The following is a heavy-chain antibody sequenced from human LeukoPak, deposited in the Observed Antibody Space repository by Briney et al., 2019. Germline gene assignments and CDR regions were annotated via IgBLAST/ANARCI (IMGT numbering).Heavy chain of an antibody. CDR3: ARRRDYYGSGSYYTPPHWFDP. Sequence: SETLSLTCAVYGGSFSGYYWSWIRQPPGKGLEWIGEINHSGSTNYNPSLKSRLTISVDTSKNQFSLKLSSVTAADTAVYYCARRRDYYGSGSYYTPPHWFDPWGQGTLVTVSS. J-gene: IGHJ5*02. D-gene: IGHD3-10*01. CDR1: GGSFSGYY. V-gene: IGHV4-34*01. CDR2: INHSGST.